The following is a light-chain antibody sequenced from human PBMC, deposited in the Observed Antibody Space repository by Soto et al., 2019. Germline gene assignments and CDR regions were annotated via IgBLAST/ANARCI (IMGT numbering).Light chain of an antibody. CDR3: QRYNSYSRT. CDR1: QSISSW. CDR2: DAS. J-gene: IGKJ2*01. V-gene: IGKV1-5*01. Sequence: DIQMTQSPSTLSASVGDRVTITCRASQSISSWLAWYQQKPGKAPKLLIYDASSLESGVPSRFSGSGSGTEFTLTISILQPDDFATYYCQRYNSYSRTFGQGTKLEIK.